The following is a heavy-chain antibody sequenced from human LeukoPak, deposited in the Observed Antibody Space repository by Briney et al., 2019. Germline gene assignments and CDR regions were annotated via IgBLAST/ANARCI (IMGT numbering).Heavy chain of an antibody. CDR3: ARVAGYSSSWYVY. V-gene: IGHV1-46*01. CDR1: GYTFTSYY. D-gene: IGHD6-13*01. Sequence: ASVKVSCKASGYTFTSYYMHWVRQAPGQGLEWMGIINPSGGSTSYAQKLQGRVTMTTDTSTSTAYMELRSLRSDDTAVYYCARVAGYSSSWYVYWGQGTLVTVSS. CDR2: INPSGGST. J-gene: IGHJ4*02.